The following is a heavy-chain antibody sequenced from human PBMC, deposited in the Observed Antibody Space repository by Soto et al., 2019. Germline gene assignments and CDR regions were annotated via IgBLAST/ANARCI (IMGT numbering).Heavy chain of an antibody. CDR1: GCSFSNYA. CDR3: ARDPLGAARPFGSWFDP. D-gene: IGHD6-6*01. J-gene: IGHJ5*02. V-gene: IGHV1-69*13. CDR2: IIPSFGTT. Sequence: SVKVSCKASGCSFSNYAIHWVRQAPGQGLEYMGGIIPSFGTTNYAQTFQGRVTITADEATSTAYMDLSSLRSDDTAVYYCARDPLGAARPFGSWFDPWGQGTLVTVSS.